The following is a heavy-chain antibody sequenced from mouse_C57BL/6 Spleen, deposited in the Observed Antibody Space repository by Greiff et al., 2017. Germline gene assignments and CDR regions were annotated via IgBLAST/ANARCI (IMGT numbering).Heavy chain of an antibody. D-gene: IGHD1-1*01. V-gene: IGHV1-53*01. CDR1: GYTFTSYW. CDR2: INPSNGGT. CDR3: ARGYGSSYDYAMDY. Sequence: VQLQQPGTELVKPGASVKLSCKASGYTFTSYWMHWVKQRPGQGLEWIGNINPSNGGTNYNEKFKGKATLTAEKSSSTAYMQLSSLTSEDSAVYFCARGYGSSYDYAMDYWGQGTSVTVSS. J-gene: IGHJ4*01.